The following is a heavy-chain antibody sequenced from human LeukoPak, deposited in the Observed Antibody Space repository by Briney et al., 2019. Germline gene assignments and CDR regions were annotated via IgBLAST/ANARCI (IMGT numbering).Heavy chain of an antibody. J-gene: IGHJ4*02. CDR3: AREDCSGGSCYSDDY. Sequence: GGSLRLSCAASGFTFSNYAMSWVRQAPGKGLEWVSGISGSGGSTYYADSVKGHFTISRDNSKNTLYLEMNSLRAEDTAVYYCAREDCSGGSCYSDDYWGQGTLVTVSS. CDR2: ISGSGGST. CDR1: GFTFSNYA. V-gene: IGHV3-23*01. D-gene: IGHD2-15*01.